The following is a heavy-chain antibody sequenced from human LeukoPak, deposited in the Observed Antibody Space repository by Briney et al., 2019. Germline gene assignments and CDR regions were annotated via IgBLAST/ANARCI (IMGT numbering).Heavy chain of an antibody. J-gene: IGHJ4*02. CDR3: ARRKLRFLEWLPVPFDY. D-gene: IGHD3-3*01. Sequence: PSETLSLTCAVYGGSFSGYYWSWIRQPPGEGLEWIGEINHSGSTNYNPSLKSRVTISVDTSKNQFSLKLSSVTAADTAVYYCARRKLRFLEWLPVPFDYWGQGTLVTVSS. CDR1: GGSFSGYY. V-gene: IGHV4-34*01. CDR2: INHSGST.